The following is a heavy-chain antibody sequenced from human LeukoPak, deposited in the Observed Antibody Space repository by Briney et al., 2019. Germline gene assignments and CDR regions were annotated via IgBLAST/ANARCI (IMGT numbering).Heavy chain of an antibody. D-gene: IGHD3-22*01. CDR1: GFTFSSFA. CDR2: IGNTGTNT. CDR3: AKAPEVVVSTSEY. Sequence: GGSLRLSCAASGFTFSSFAMSWVRQPPRKGLEWVSTIGNTGTNTYYADSVRGRFTISRDNSRNTLFLQMNSLRAEDTAVYYCAKAPEVVVSTSEYWGQGTLVTVSS. J-gene: IGHJ4*02. V-gene: IGHV3-23*01.